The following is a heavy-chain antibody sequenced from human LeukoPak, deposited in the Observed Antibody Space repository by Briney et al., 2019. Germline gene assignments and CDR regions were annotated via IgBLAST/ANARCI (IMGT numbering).Heavy chain of an antibody. J-gene: IGHJ6*02. Sequence: GGSLRLSCAASGFTFSSYWMSWVRQAPGKGLEWVANIKQDGSEKYYVDSVKGRFTISRDNAKNSLYLQMNSLRAEETAVYYCARDLIVVVPAAIATHNYYYYGMDVWGQGTTVTVSS. CDR3: ARDLIVVVPAAIATHNYYYYGMDV. CDR2: IKQDGSEK. V-gene: IGHV3-7*01. CDR1: GFTFSSYW. D-gene: IGHD2-2*02.